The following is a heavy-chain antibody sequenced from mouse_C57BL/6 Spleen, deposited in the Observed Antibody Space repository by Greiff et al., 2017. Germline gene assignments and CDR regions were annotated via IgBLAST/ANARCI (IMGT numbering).Heavy chain of an antibody. V-gene: IGHV5-4*01. Sequence: EVQLVESGGGLVKPGGSLKLSCAASGFTFSSYAMSWVRQTPEKRLEWVATISDGGSYTYYPDNVKGRFTISRDNAKNNLYLQMSHLKSEDTAMYYCARSRITTVLFDYWGQGTTLTVSS. CDR2: ISDGGSYT. CDR3: ARSRITTVLFDY. D-gene: IGHD1-1*01. J-gene: IGHJ2*01. CDR1: GFTFSSYA.